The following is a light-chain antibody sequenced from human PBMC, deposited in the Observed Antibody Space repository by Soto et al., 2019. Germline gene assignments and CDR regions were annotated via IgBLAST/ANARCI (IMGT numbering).Light chain of an antibody. J-gene: IGLJ3*02. Sequence: QSVLTQPASVSGSPGQSITISCTGTSSDVGGYNYVSWYQQHPGKAPKLMIYEVSKRPSGVPDRFSGSKSGNTASLTVSGLQAEDEADYYCSSYTSSSTPWVFGGGTKLTVL. CDR3: SSYTSSSTPWV. CDR2: EVS. CDR1: SSDVGGYNY. V-gene: IGLV2-14*01.